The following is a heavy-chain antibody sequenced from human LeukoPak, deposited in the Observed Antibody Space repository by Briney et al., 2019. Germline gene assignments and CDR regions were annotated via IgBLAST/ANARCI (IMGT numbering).Heavy chain of an antibody. J-gene: IGHJ4*02. CDR2: ISGRSGST. V-gene: IGHV3-23*01. D-gene: IGHD6-13*01. CDR3: ARLATSWYSSLDY. CDR1: GFILSHYA. Sequence: PGGSLRLSCGTSGFILSHYAMNWVRQTPGKGLEWVSAISGRSGSTYYADSVKGRFTISRDNSKNTLFLQMNSLRAEDTAIYYCARLATSWYSSLDYWGQGTLVTVSS.